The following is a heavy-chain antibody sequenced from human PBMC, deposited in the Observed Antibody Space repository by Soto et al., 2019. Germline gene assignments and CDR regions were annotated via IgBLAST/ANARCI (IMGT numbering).Heavy chain of an antibody. Sequence: SETLSLTCTVSGGSISSSSYYWGWIRQPPGKGLEWIGSIYYSGSTNYNPSLKSRVTISVDTSKNQFSLKLSSVTAADTAVYYCARAANRGYFDYWGQGTLVT. CDR3: ARAANRGYFDY. J-gene: IGHJ4*02. CDR2: IYYSGST. CDR1: GGSISSSSYY. V-gene: IGHV4-39*07. D-gene: IGHD3-16*01.